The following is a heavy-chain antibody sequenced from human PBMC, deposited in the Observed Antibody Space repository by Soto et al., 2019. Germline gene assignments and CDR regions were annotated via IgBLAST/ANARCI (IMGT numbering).Heavy chain of an antibody. CDR1: GVAFSSYW. J-gene: IGHJ5*02. V-gene: IGHV3-7*01. Sequence: HPGGSLRLSCAASGVAFSSYWMSWVRQAPGKGLEWVANIKQDGSEKYYVDSVKGRFTISRDNAKNSLYLQMNSLRVEDTAVYYCARRYSSSWSGFDPWGQGTLVTVSS. CDR3: ARRYSSSWSGFDP. D-gene: IGHD6-13*01. CDR2: IKQDGSEK.